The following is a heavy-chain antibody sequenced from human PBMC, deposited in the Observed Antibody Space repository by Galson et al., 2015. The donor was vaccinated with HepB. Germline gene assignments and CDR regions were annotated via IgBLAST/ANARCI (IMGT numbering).Heavy chain of an antibody. D-gene: IGHD3-22*01. V-gene: IGHV3-23*01. CDR1: GFTFSTYA. J-gene: IGHJ4*02. Sequence: SLRLSCAASGFTFSTYAMTWVRQPPGKGLEWVSGISGSGGSTFYADSVKGRFTISRDNSKNTVYLQMNSLRGEDTAVYYCAKGDYYDSSGYYSRGDFFDYWGQGTLVTVSS. CDR2: ISGSGGST. CDR3: AKGDYYDSSGYYSRGDFFDY.